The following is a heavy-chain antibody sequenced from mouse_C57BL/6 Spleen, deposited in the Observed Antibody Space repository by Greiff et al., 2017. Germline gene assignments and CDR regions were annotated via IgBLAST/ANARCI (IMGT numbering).Heavy chain of an antibody. D-gene: IGHD2-5*01. J-gene: IGHJ2*01. CDR1: GYSITSGYY. CDR2: ISYDGSN. V-gene: IGHV3-6*01. Sequence: DVQLQESGPGLVKPSQSLSLTCSVTGYSITSGYYWNWIRQFPGNKLEWMGYISYDGSNNYNPSLKNRISITRDTSKNQFFLKLNSVTTEDTATYYCARGRYSNYYFDYWGQGTTLTVSS. CDR3: ARGRYSNYYFDY.